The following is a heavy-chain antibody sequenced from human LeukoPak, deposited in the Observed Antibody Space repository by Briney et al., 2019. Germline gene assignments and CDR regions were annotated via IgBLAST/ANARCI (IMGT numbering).Heavy chain of an antibody. V-gene: IGHV4-4*02. D-gene: IGHD6-6*01. CDR3: ASGRASIAAPLFDY. CDR2: IYYSGST. CDR1: GGSISSSNW. Sequence: SETLSLTCAVSGGSISSSNWWSWVRQPPGKGLEWIGYIYYSGSTNYNPSLKSRVTISVDTSKNQFSLKLSSVTAADTAVYYCASGRASIAAPLFDYWGQGTLVTVSS. J-gene: IGHJ4*02.